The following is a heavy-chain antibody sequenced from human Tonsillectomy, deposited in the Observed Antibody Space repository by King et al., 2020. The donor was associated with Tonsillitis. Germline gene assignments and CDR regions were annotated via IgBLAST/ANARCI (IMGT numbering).Heavy chain of an antibody. D-gene: IGHD6-19*01. V-gene: IGHV3-30*19. CDR3: ARERLYSSGWGIDY. CDR2: ISFDESRK. CDR1: GFSFSSYG. Sequence: VQLVESGGGVVQPGRSLRLSCAASGFSFSSYGMHWVRQAPGKGLEWVAVISFDESRKNYADSVKGRFTISRDNSNNTLYLQINSLRAEDTAVYYCARERLYSSGWGIDYWGQGALLTVSS. J-gene: IGHJ4*02.